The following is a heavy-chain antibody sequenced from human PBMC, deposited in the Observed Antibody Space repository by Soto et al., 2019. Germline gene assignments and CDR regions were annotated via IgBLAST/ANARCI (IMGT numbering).Heavy chain of an antibody. CDR1: GFTFSSYA. J-gene: IGHJ4*02. CDR2: ISGSGGST. V-gene: IGHV3-23*01. Sequence: EVQLLESGGGLVQPGGSLRLSCAASGFTFSSYAMSWVRQAPGKGLEWVSAISGSGGSTYYADSVKGRFTISRDNSKNTRYLQRNRLRAEDTAVYYCAREGAHSSGWANFDYWGQGTLVTVSS. D-gene: IGHD6-19*01. CDR3: AREGAHSSGWANFDY.